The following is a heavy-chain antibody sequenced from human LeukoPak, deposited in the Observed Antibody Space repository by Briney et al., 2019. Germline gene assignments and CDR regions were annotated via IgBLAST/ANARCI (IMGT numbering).Heavy chain of an antibody. CDR1: GGTFSSYA. V-gene: IGHV1-69*05. D-gene: IGHD1-26*01. J-gene: IGHJ4*02. CDR3: ARDLYSVSYHNYFDY. Sequence: SVKVSCKASGGTFSSYAISWVRQAPGQGLEWMGRIIPIFGTANYAQKFQGRVTITTDESTSTAYMELSSLRSEDTAVYYCARDLYSVSYHNYFDYWRQGTLVTVSS. CDR2: IIPIFGTA.